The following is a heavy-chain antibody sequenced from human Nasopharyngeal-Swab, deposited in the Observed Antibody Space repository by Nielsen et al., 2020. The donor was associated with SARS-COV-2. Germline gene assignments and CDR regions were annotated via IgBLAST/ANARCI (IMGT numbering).Heavy chain of an antibody. CDR3: ATGQQWLVQWFDP. CDR2: FDPEDGET. D-gene: IGHD6-19*01. Sequence: WVLQAPGQGLEWMGGFDPEDGETIYAQKFQGRVTMTEDTSTDTAYMELSSLRSEDTAVHYCATGQQWLVQWFDPWGQGTLVTVSS. V-gene: IGHV1-24*01. J-gene: IGHJ5*02.